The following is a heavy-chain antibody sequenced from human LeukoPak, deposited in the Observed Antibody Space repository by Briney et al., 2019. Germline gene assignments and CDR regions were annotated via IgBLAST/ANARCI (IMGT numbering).Heavy chain of an antibody. V-gene: IGHV3-33*01. CDR2: IWDDGNNK. J-gene: IGHJ5*02. D-gene: IGHD3-10*01. Sequence: PGGSLRLSCAASGFTFSSYGMHWVRQAPGKRLEWVAVIWDDGNNKRYANSVNGRFTISRDNSENTLYLQMNGLTAEDTAMYYCARDSYQDYYGRFDPWGQGTLVIVSS. CDR3: ARDSYQDYYGRFDP. CDR1: GFTFSSYG.